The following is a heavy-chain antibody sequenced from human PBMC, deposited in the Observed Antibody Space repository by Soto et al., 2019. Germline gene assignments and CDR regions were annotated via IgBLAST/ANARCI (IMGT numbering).Heavy chain of an antibody. V-gene: IGHV3-30*18. J-gene: IGHJ4*02. Sequence: PGGPLRLSCAASGFTFSSYGMHWVRQAPGKGLEWVAVISYDGSNKYYADSVKGRFTISRDNSKNTLYLQMNSLRAEDTAVYYCAKPSGGGYSYGYFDYWGQGTLVTVSS. D-gene: IGHD5-18*01. CDR2: ISYDGSNK. CDR1: GFTFSSYG. CDR3: AKPSGGGYSYGYFDY.